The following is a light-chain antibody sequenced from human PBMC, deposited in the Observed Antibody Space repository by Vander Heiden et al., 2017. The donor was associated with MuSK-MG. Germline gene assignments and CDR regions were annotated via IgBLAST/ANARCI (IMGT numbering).Light chain of an antibody. CDR1: SSNIGAGYD. V-gene: IGLV1-40*01. CDR2: GNS. Sequence: QSVLTQPPSVSGAPGQRVTISCTGSSSNIGAGYDVHWSQQLPGTAPKLLIYGNSNRPSGVPDRFSGSKSGTSASLAITGLQAEDEADYYCQSYDRSLSGSVFGGGTKLTVL. CDR3: QSYDRSLSGSV. J-gene: IGLJ2*01.